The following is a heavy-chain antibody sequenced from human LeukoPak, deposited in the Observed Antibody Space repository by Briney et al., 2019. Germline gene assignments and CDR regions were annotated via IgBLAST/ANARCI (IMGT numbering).Heavy chain of an antibody. CDR2: ISYDGSNK. CDR3: AKGDGITMVRGVPFDP. D-gene: IGHD3-10*01. Sequence: GGSLRLSCAASGFTFSSYGMHWVRQAPGKGLEWVAVISYDGSNKYYADSVKGRFTISRDNSKNTLCLQMNSLRAEDTAVYYCAKGDGITMVRGVPFDPWGQGTLVTVSS. CDR1: GFTFSSYG. V-gene: IGHV3-30*18. J-gene: IGHJ5*02.